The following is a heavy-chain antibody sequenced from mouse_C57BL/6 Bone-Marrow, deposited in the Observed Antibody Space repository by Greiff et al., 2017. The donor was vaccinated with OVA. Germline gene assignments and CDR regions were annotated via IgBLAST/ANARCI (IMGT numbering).Heavy chain of an antibody. J-gene: IGHJ2*01. V-gene: IGHV1-59*01. CDR1: GYTFTSYW. CDR3: ALDLRGYFDY. Sequence: QVQLQQPGAELVRPGTSVKLSCKASGYTFTSYWMHWVKQRPGQGLEWIGVIDPSDSYTNYNQKFKGKATLTVDTSSSTAYMQLSSLTSEDSAVYYCALDLRGYFDYWGQGTTLTVSS. CDR2: IDPSDSYT.